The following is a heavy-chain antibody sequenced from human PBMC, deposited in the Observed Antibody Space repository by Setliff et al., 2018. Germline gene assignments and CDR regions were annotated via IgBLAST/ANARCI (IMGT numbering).Heavy chain of an antibody. V-gene: IGHV3-7*03. CDR1: GFTFSSYW. CDR3: TRRRANRDGYPRYYFDY. CDR2: INEDGSHK. J-gene: IGHJ4*02. Sequence: GGSLRLSCAASGFTFSSYWMSWVRQAPGKGLERLANINEDGSHKWYVDSVKGRFTISRDNSKNTLYLQMNSLRAEDTAVYYCTRRRANRDGYPRYYFDYWGQGTLVTVSS. D-gene: IGHD5-12*01.